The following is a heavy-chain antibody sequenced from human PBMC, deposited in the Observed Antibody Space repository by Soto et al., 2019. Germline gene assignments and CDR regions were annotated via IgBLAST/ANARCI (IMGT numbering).Heavy chain of an antibody. D-gene: IGHD2-2*01. CDR3: ARAGLGYCTSTSCHPGLDI. J-gene: IGHJ3*02. V-gene: IGHV3-74*01. CDR2: INGDGRTT. Sequence: GGSLRLSCAASGFTFSNAWMTWVRQAPGKGLEWVSRINGDGRTTIYADSVKGRFTISRDNAKNTLYLQMNSLRAEDTAVYYCARAGLGYCTSTSCHPGLDIWGQGTMVTV. CDR1: GFTFSNAW.